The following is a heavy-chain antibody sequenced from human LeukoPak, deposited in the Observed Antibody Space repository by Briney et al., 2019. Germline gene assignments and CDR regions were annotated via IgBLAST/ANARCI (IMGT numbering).Heavy chain of an antibody. V-gene: IGHV3-48*04. Sequence: SGGSLRLSCEVSGFTFSSYSMTWVRQVPGKGLEWIAYMTATSNTFYYADSVKGRFTISRDNARNSLFLQMNSLTVEDTAVYYCARSLSGYDPLPAFCGQGTLVTVSS. CDR2: MTATSNTF. J-gene: IGHJ1*01. CDR1: GFTFSSYS. D-gene: IGHD5-12*01. CDR3: ARSLSGYDPLPAF.